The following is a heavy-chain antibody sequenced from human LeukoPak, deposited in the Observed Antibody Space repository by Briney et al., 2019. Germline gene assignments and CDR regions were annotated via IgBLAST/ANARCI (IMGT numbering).Heavy chain of an antibody. J-gene: IGHJ4*02. D-gene: IGHD3-10*01. Sequence: ASVKVSCKASGYTFTGYYMHWVRQAPGQGLEWMGIINPSGGSTSYAQKFQGRVTMTRDMSTSTVYMELSSLRSEDTAVYYCARVSLLWFGELSYFDYWGQGTLVTVSS. CDR2: INPSGGST. CDR3: ARVSLLWFGELSYFDY. V-gene: IGHV1-46*01. CDR1: GYTFTGYY.